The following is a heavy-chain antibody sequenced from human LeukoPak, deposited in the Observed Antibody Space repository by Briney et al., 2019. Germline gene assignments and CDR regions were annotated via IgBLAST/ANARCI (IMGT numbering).Heavy chain of an antibody. CDR1: GFTFSSYA. V-gene: IGHV3-48*02. CDR2: ISSSSSTI. D-gene: IGHD3-10*01. J-gene: IGHJ4*02. Sequence: PGGSLRLSCAASGFTFSSYAMSWVRQAPGKGLEWVSYISSSSSTIYYADSVKGRFTISRDNAKNSLYLQMNSLRDEDTAVYYCARVEHGSGSYAPSSDYWGQGTLVTVSS. CDR3: ARVEHGSGSYAPSSDY.